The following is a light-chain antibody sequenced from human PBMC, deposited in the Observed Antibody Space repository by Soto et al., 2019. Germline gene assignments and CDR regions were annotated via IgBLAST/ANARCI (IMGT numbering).Light chain of an antibody. CDR2: AAS. V-gene: IGKV3-20*01. Sequence: EVVMTQSPATLSVYPGEGATLSCRASQSVSSYYLAWYQQKPGQAPRLLIYAASSRATGIPDRFSGSGSGTDFTLTISRLEPEDFAVYYCQQYGSSPGTFGQGTKV. J-gene: IGKJ1*01. CDR3: QQYGSSPGT. CDR1: QSVSSYY.